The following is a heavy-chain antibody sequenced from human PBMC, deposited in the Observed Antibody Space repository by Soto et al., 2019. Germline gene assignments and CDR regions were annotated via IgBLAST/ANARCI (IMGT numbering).Heavy chain of an antibody. CDR1: GYTFTSYG. Sequence: ASVKVSCKASGYTFTSYGISWVRQAPGQGLEWMGWISAYNGNTNYAQKLQGRVTMTTDTSTSTAYMELRSLRSDDTAVYYCARDLYCSSTSCHHDYYYYGMDVWGQGTTVTV. V-gene: IGHV1-18*01. CDR2: ISAYNGNT. J-gene: IGHJ6*02. CDR3: ARDLYCSSTSCHHDYYYYGMDV. D-gene: IGHD2-2*01.